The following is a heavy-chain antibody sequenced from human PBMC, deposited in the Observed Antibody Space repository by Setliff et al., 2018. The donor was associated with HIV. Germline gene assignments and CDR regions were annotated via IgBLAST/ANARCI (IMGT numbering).Heavy chain of an antibody. CDR2: INHSGST. D-gene: IGHD6-13*01. CDR3: ARGARLLAGYSDRWDYYYMAV. Sequence: SETLSLTCTVPGGSITTSTFYWIWIRQPPGKGLEWIGEINHSGSTHYNPSLKSRFTISVDTSKNQFSLKVNSVTAADTAVYYCARGARLLAGYSDRWDYYYMAVWGKGTTVTVSS. V-gene: IGHV4-39*07. J-gene: IGHJ6*03. CDR1: GGSITTSTFY.